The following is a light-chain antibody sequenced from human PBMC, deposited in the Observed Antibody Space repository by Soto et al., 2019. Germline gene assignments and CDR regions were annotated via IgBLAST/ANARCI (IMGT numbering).Light chain of an antibody. Sequence: EIQMTQSPSTLSASVGDRVTITCRASLSISGWLACYQHQPREAPKLLIYDASTLESGVPSRFSGTRSGTEFTLTISSLQPDDFATYYCQQYNSYPSTFGQGTKVDIK. J-gene: IGKJ1*01. V-gene: IGKV1-5*01. CDR3: QQYNSYPST. CDR1: LSISGW. CDR2: DAS.